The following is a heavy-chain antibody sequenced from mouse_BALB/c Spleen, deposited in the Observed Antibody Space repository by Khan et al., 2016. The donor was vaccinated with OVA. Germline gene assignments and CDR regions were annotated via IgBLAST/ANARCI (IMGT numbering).Heavy chain of an antibody. Sequence: EVELVESGPELVRPGASVKISCKASGYSFTGYFMNWVMQSHGKSLEWIGRINPHIGETFYNQRFKDKATLTADESSRTAHMELRSLASEDSAVYYCTRIYRSDFDYWGQGTTRTVSS. CDR2: INPHIGET. D-gene: IGHD1-1*01. V-gene: IGHV1-20*02. CDR1: GYSFTGYF. CDR3: TRIYRSDFDY. J-gene: IGHJ2*01.